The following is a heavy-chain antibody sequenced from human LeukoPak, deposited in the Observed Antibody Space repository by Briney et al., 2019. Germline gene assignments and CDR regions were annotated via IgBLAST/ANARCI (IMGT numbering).Heavy chain of an antibody. CDR1: GGTLSSYA. D-gene: IGHD2/OR15-2a*01. V-gene: IGHV1-69*04. Sequence: SVKVSCKASGGTLSSYAISWVRQAPGQGLKWMGRMIPILGIANYAQKFQGRVTITADKSTSTAYMELSSLRAEDTAVYYCATLSLTNYYYYGMDVWGQGTTVTVSS. J-gene: IGHJ6*02. CDR3: ATLSLTNYYYYGMDV. CDR2: MIPILGIA.